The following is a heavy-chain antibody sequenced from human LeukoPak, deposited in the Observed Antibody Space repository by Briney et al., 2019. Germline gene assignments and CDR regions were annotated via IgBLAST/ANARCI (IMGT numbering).Heavy chain of an antibody. CDR2: MYSDGSTT. Sequence: GGSLRLSCAASGFTLNNYGVHWVRQAPGKGLEWVAVMYSDGSTTFYGDSVKGRFTISRDNTKNTLFLQMNSLRADDTAVYYCARLVVTGIDYWGQGALVTVSS. V-gene: IGHV3-30*12. D-gene: IGHD2-21*02. CDR1: GFTLNNYG. J-gene: IGHJ4*02. CDR3: ARLVVTGIDY.